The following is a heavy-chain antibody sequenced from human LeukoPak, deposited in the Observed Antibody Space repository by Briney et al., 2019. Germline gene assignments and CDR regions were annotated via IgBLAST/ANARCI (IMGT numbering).Heavy chain of an antibody. CDR1: GFTFSNYW. CDR3: AREIQLWSPFDY. D-gene: IGHD5-18*01. Sequence: GGSLRLSCAASGFTFSNYWKNWVHQPPGKGLEWVANIKQDGSETYYVDSVKGRFTISRDNAKNSLYLQMNSLRAEDTAVYYCAREIQLWSPFDYWGQGTLVTVSS. V-gene: IGHV3-7*01. J-gene: IGHJ4*02. CDR2: IKQDGSET.